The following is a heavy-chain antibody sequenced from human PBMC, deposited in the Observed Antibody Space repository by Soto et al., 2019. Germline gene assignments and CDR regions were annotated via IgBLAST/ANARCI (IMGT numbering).Heavy chain of an antibody. Sequence: LRLSCAASGFTFSSNDMHWVRQAPGKGLEWVAVLSYDGSNKYYADSVKGRFTISRGNSKNTLCLQMDSLRTEDTALYYCARDVESGSSQYYYYFYGMDVWGQGTTVTVSS. CDR3: ARDVESGSSQYYYYFYGMDV. CDR2: LSYDGSNK. V-gene: IGHV3-30-3*01. J-gene: IGHJ6*02. D-gene: IGHD1-26*01. CDR1: GFTFSSND.